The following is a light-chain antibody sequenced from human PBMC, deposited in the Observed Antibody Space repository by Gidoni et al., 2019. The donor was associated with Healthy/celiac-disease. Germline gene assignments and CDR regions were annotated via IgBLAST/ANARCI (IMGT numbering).Light chain of an antibody. Sequence: EIVLTQSPGTLSLSPGERATLSCRASQSVSSSYLAWYQQKPGQAPRLLIYGASSRATGIPDRFSGSGSGTDFTLTISRLEPEDFAVYYCQQYGSSPRALTFXXXTKVEIK. V-gene: IGKV3-20*01. J-gene: IGKJ4*01. CDR2: GAS. CDR1: QSVSSSY. CDR3: QQYGSSPRALT.